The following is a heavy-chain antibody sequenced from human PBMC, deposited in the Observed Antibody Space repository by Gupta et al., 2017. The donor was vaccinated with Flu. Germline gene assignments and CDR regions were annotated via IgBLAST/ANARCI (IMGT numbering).Heavy chain of an antibody. CDR3: AKGIAWNTMAGYFDD. V-gene: IGHV3-23*01. D-gene: IGHD6-19*01. CDR1: GFTFSDHA. J-gene: IGHJ4*02. CDR2: TRGRGGTS. Sequence: EVKLLESGGGLVQPGGSLRLSCVASGFTFSDHAMNWVRQIPGKGLEWVSVTRGRGGTSNYADSVRGRFTVSRDNSKHILYLLMNNLRVDDTAVYYCAKGIAWNTMAGYFDDWGQGTRGTVSS.